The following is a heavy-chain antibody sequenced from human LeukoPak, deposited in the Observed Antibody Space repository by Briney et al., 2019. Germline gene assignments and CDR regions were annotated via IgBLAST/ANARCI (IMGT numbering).Heavy chain of an antibody. CDR1: GYTFTSYD. CDR2: MNPNNGNT. J-gene: IGHJ5*02. D-gene: IGHD7-27*01. CDR3: ARDFAWGSGGAPIDDNWLDP. V-gene: IGHV1-8*01. Sequence: ASVKVSCKASGYTFTSYDINWVRQATGQGLEWMGWMNPNNGNTDYAQKFQGRVTLTRNTSISTAYMELSSLRSEDTAVYYCARDFAWGSGGAPIDDNWLDPWGQGTLVTVSS.